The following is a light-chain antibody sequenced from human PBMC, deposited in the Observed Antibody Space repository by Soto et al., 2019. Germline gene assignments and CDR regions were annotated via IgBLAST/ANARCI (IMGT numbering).Light chain of an antibody. CDR1: QSVSSD. V-gene: IGKV3-15*01. Sequence: EIVMTQSPATLSVSPGERATLSCRASQSVSSDLAWYQQKPGQAPRLLIYGASTRATGIPVRFSGSGSGTEFTLTISSLQSEDFVVYYCQQYYSTPYTFGQGTKLEIK. CDR3: QQYYSTPYT. J-gene: IGKJ2*01. CDR2: GAS.